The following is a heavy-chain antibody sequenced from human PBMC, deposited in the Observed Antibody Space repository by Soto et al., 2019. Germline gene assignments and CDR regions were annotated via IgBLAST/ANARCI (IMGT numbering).Heavy chain of an antibody. Sequence: GGSLRLSCAASGFTFSNAWMSWVRQAPGKGLEWVGRIKSKTDGGTTDYAAPVKGRFTISRDDSKNTLYLQMNSLKTEDTAVYYCTTFKLAHICSGGSCYSRAFDIWGQGTMVTVSS. CDR2: IKSKTDGGTT. V-gene: IGHV3-15*01. CDR1: GFTFSNAW. CDR3: TTFKLAHICSGGSCYSRAFDI. J-gene: IGHJ3*02. D-gene: IGHD2-15*01.